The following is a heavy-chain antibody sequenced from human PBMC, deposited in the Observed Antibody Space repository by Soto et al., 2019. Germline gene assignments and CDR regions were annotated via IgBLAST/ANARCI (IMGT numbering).Heavy chain of an antibody. D-gene: IGHD2-15*01. Sequence: GGSLRLSWAASGFTFSSYSMNWVRQAPGKGLEWVSYISSSSSTIYYADSVKGRFTISRDNAKNSLYLQMNSLRAEDTAVYYCARDLVVAATQPYFDYWGQGTPVTVSS. J-gene: IGHJ4*02. CDR2: ISSSSSTI. CDR3: ARDLVVAATQPYFDY. V-gene: IGHV3-48*01. CDR1: GFTFSSYS.